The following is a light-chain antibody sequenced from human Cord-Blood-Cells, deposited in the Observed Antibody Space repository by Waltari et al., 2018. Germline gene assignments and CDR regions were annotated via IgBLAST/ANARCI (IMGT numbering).Light chain of an antibody. CDR3: QSYDSSLSGYV. CDR2: GNS. J-gene: IGLJ1*01. Sequence: QSVLTQPPSVSGAPGQRVTISCTGSSPNIGAGYDVHWYQQLPGTAPKLLIYGNSNRPSGVPDRFSGSKSGTSASLAITGLQAEDEADYHCQSYDSSLSGYVFGTGTKVTVL. V-gene: IGLV1-40*01. CDR1: SPNIGAGYD.